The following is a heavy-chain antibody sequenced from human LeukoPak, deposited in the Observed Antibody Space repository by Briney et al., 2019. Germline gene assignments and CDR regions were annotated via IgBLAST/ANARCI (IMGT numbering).Heavy chain of an antibody. CDR2: INHSGST. J-gene: IGHJ4*02. D-gene: IGHD5-18*01. V-gene: IGHV4-34*01. CDR3: ARSGIQLWLPEN. Sequence: SETLSLTCAVYGGSFSGYYWSWIRQPPGKGLEWIGEINHSGSTNYNPSLKSRVTISVDTSKNQFSLKLSSVTAADTAVYYCARSGIQLWLPENWGQGTLVTVSS. CDR1: GGSFSGYY.